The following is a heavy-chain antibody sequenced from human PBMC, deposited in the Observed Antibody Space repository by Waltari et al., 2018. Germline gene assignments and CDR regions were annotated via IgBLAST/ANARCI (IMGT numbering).Heavy chain of an antibody. Sequence: EVQLVESGGDLVQPGGSLRLSCTVSELRSFWLDWVRQAPGKGLVWVARVKNDGTMITYADAVRGRFTVSRDSAKKTFYLQMNSLRGEDTAVYYCSTNPPGNWGQGTLVTVSS. J-gene: IGHJ4*02. V-gene: IGHV3-74*01. CDR1: ELRSFW. CDR3: STNPPGN. CDR2: VKNDGTMI.